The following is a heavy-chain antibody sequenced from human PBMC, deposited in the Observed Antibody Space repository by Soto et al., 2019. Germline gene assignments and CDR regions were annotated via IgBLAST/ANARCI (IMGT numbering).Heavy chain of an antibody. CDR3: AKMSSENYYDPFFS. Sequence: QVQLVESGGGLVKTSGSLTIACAASGFTFSDYYMSWVRQAPGKGLEWVSYISSSGNTIYYADSVKGRFTISRDNAKNSVYLQMNSLRAEGTAPYFSAKMSSENYYDPFFSWGQGTLVTVSS. J-gene: IGHJ4*02. D-gene: IGHD3-22*01. V-gene: IGHV3-11*01. CDR1: GFTFSDYY. CDR2: ISSSGNTI.